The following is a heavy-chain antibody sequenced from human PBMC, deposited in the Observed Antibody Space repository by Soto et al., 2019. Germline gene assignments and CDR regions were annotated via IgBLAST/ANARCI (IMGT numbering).Heavy chain of an antibody. CDR1: GGSVSSGRYY. D-gene: IGHD3-16*02. Sequence: QVQLQESGPGLVKPSETLSLTCTVSGGSVSSGRYYWSWIRQPPGKGLEWIGYIYYSGSTNYNPSHKSQVTISVETSKNQFSLKLSSVTAADTAVYYCAEDMMMITFGGVIVRAFDYWGQGTLVTVSS. J-gene: IGHJ4*02. CDR2: IYYSGST. CDR3: AEDMMMITFGGVIVRAFDY. V-gene: IGHV4-61*01.